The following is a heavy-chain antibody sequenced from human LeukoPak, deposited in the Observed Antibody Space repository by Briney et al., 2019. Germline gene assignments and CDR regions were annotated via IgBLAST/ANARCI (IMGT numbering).Heavy chain of an antibody. J-gene: IGHJ1*01. CDR3: ARVVQSTDSSGFYLPEYFQH. V-gene: IGHV4-59*08. D-gene: IGHD3-22*01. CDR1: GGSISGYY. CDR2: IYYSGST. Sequence: SETLSLTCTVSGGSISGYYWSWIRQPSGKGLEWIGYIYYSGSTNYNPSLKSRVTISVDTSKNQFSLKLRSVTAADTAVYYCARVVQSTDSSGFYLPEYFQHWGQGTLVTVSS.